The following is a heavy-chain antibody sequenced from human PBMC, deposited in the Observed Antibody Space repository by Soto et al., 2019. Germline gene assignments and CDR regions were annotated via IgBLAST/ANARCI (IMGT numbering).Heavy chain of an antibody. CDR1: GGSINSYY. J-gene: IGHJ6*02. V-gene: IGHV4-59*08. CDR2: VHHSWGS. CDR3: ARQGFGPLHGLVDV. D-gene: IGHD3-10*01. Sequence: QVQLQESGPGLVKPSETLSLSCTVSGGSINSYYWSWIRQSPGKRMEWIGYVHHSWGSSYNPSLQSRVAISLDTSKIQFSLKVPSVTATDTSVYYCARQGFGPLHGLVDVWGQGTTVTVSS.